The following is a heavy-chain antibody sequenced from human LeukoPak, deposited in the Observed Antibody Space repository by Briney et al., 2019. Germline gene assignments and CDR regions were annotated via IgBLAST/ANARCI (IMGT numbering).Heavy chain of an antibody. J-gene: IGHJ4*02. Sequence: SQTLSLTCTVSGGSVSSGGYYWSWIRQHPGKGLEWMGYIYYSGSTYYNPSLKSRVTISVDTSKNQFSLKLSSVTAADTAVYYCARVAFPTAMVFDYWGQGTLVTVSS. CDR3: ARVAFPTAMVFDY. CDR1: GGSVSSGGYY. D-gene: IGHD5-18*01. V-gene: IGHV4-31*03. CDR2: IYYSGST.